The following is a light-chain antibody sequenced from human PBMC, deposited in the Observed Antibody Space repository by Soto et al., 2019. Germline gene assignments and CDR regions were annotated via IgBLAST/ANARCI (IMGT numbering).Light chain of an antibody. J-gene: IGLJ1*01. CDR1: SSDVGSYIY. CDR2: DVS. V-gene: IGLV2-14*01. Sequence: QSVLTQPASVSGSPGQSITTSCTGTSSDVGSYIYVSWYQHHPGKAPKLMIYDVSNRPSGVSNRFSGSKSGNTASLTISGLQAEDEAEYYCVSYTTFSSYVFGTGTKVTVL. CDR3: VSYTTFSSYV.